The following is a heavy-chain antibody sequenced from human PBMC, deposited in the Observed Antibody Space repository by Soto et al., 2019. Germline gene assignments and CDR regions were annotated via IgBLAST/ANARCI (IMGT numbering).Heavy chain of an antibody. V-gene: IGHV1-46*01. Sequence: ASVKVSCKASGYTFTSYYMHWVRQAPGQGHEWMGIINPSGGSTSYAQKFQGRVTMTRDTSTSTVYMELSSLRSEDTAVYYCARDTTVVTPPYGYFDLWGRGTLVTVSS. CDR2: INPSGGST. D-gene: IGHD4-17*01. J-gene: IGHJ2*01. CDR3: ARDTTVVTPPYGYFDL. CDR1: GYTFTSYY.